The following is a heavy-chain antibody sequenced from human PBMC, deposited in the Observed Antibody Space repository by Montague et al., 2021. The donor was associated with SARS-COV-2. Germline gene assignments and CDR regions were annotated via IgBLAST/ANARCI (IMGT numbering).Heavy chain of an antibody. D-gene: IGHD2-15*01. J-gene: IGHJ4*02. V-gene: IGHV3-48*03. CDR2: ISYSGGIT. CDR1: GFPFSSYE. Sequence: SLRLSFAASGFPFSSYEMNWVRQAPGKGLEWLSSISYSGGITNYADSVRGRFTISRDFAKNSLYLQMNSLRAEDTAVYYCVREGSGWFFDYWGQGALVTVSS. CDR3: VREGSGWFFDY.